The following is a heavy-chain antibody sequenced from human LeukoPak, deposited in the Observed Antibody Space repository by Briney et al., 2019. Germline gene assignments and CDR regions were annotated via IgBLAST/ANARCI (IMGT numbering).Heavy chain of an antibody. CDR2: ITYDGDTT. Sequence: GGSLRLSCAASGFTLSSCGMRWVRQAPGKGLEWVAVITYDGDTTYFEDSVKGRFTISRDTSKSTLYLQMNSLGAEDTAVYYCVKERRSGSYRTADYWGQGTLVTVSS. CDR1: GFTLSSCG. J-gene: IGHJ4*02. D-gene: IGHD3-10*01. V-gene: IGHV3-30*18. CDR3: VKERRSGSYRTADY.